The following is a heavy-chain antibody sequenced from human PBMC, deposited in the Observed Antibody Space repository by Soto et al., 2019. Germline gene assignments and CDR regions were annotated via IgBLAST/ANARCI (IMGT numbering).Heavy chain of an antibody. D-gene: IGHD2-15*01. Sequence: GGSLRLSCAASGFSFSSYTMHWVRQTPGKGLERVAVISHDGGDKYYADSVKGRFTISRDNSKNTLYLQMNSLRAEDTAVYYCARDGYCSGGSCYSVPVFDYWGQGTLVTVSS. CDR1: GFSFSSYT. CDR2: ISHDGGDK. J-gene: IGHJ4*02. CDR3: ARDGYCSGGSCYSVPVFDY. V-gene: IGHV3-30*04.